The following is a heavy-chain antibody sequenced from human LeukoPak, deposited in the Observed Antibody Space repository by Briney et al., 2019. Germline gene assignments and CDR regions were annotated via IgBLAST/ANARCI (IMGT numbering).Heavy chain of an antibody. CDR3: ARGRASYYYGSGSYYNRYCWGY. D-gene: IGHD3-10*01. CDR1: GGSFSGYY. CDR2: INHSGST. J-gene: IGHJ4*02. Sequence: PSETLSLTCAVYGGSFSGYYWSWIRQPPGKGLEWIGEINHSGSTNYNPSLKSRVTISVDTSKNQFSLKLSSVSAADTAVYYCARGRASYYYGSGSYYNRYCWGYWGQGTLVTVSS. V-gene: IGHV4-34*01.